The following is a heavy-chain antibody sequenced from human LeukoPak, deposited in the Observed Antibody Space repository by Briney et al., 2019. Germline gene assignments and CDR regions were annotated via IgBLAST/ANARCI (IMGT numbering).Heavy chain of an antibody. CDR1: GGSISSYY. CDR3: ARDPYCSGGSCYWYFDL. J-gene: IGHJ2*01. Sequence: SETLSLTCTVSGGSISSYYGSWIRQPAGKGLEWIGRIYTSGSTNYNPSLKSRVTMSVDTSKNQFSLKLSSVTAADTAVYYCARDPYCSGGSCYWYFDLWGRGTLVTVSS. V-gene: IGHV4-4*07. D-gene: IGHD2-15*01. CDR2: IYTSGST.